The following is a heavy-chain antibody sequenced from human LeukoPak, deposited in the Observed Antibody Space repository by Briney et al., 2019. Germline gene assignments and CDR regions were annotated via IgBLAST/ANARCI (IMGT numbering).Heavy chain of an antibody. Sequence: SETLSLTCTVSGGPMSSYYWSWIRQPAGKGLEWIGRIYASGSTNYNPSLKSRVTMSVDTSKNQFYLKLSSVTAADTAVYYCARCYYDSAGYYPPRYWGQGTLVTVSS. J-gene: IGHJ4*02. D-gene: IGHD3-22*01. CDR2: IYASGST. CDR3: ARCYYDSAGYYPPRY. CDR1: GGPMSSYY. V-gene: IGHV4-4*07.